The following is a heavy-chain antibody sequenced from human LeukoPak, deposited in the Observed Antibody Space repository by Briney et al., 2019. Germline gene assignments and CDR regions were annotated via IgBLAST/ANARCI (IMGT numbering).Heavy chain of an antibody. J-gene: IGHJ4*02. CDR3: ARWPKYSRPLDY. CDR1: GYTFSSYD. CDR2: MNPNSGNT. D-gene: IGHD6-6*01. V-gene: IGHV1-8*02. Sequence: GASVKVSCKASGYTFSSYDINWVRQATGQGLGWMGWMNPNSGNTAYAQKFQGRVTMSRDTSISTAYMELSSLRSEDTAVYYCARWPKYSRPLDYWGQGTLATVSS.